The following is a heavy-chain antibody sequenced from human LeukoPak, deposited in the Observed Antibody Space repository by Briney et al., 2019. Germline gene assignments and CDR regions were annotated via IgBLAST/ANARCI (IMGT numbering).Heavy chain of an antibody. V-gene: IGHV3-7*01. D-gene: IGHD3-10*01. CDR3: ASIYYYGSGSFRYMDV. J-gene: IGHJ6*03. CDR1: GFTFSSYW. Sequence: PGGSLRLSCAASGFTFSSYWMSWVRQAPGKGLEWVANIKQDGSEKYYVDSVKGRFTISRDNAKNSLYLQMYSLRAEDTAVYYCASIYYYGSGSFRYMDVWGKGTTVTVSS. CDR2: IKQDGSEK.